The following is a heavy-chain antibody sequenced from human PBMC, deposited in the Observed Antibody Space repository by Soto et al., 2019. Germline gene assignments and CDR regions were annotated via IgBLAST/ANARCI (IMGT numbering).Heavy chain of an antibody. CDR2: IPYDGSNK. CDR3: ARDEQLVLNYYYYYGMDV. D-gene: IGHD6-13*01. CDR1: GFTFSSYA. Sequence: QVQLVESGGGVVQPGRSLRLSCAASGFTFSSYAMHWVRQAPGKGLEWVAVIPYDGSNKYYADSVKGRFTISRDNSKNTLYLQMNSLRAEDTAVYYCARDEQLVLNYYYYYGMDVWGQGTTVTVSS. V-gene: IGHV3-30-3*01. J-gene: IGHJ6*02.